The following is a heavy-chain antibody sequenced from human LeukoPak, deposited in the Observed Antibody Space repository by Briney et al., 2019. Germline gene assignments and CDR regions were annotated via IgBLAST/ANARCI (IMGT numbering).Heavy chain of an antibody. CDR1: GYTFKSYG. J-gene: IGHJ4*02. CDR2: IIPILGIA. V-gene: IGHV1-69*04. D-gene: IGHD5-12*01. Sequence: SVKVSCKASGYTFKSYGIIWVRQAPGQGLEWMGRIIPILGIANYAQKFQGRVTITADKSTSTAYMELSSLRSEDTAVYYCARDLGITVATITRTVAGVRWGQGTLVTVSS. CDR3: ARDLGITVATITRTVAGVR.